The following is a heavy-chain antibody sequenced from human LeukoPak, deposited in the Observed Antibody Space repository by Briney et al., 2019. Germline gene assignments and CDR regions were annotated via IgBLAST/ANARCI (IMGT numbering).Heavy chain of an antibody. CDR3: ARDRGPPNIAAAPFGY. Sequence: PGASVKVSCKASGYTFTGYYMHWVRQAPGQGLEWMGWINPNSGGTNYAQKFQGRVTMTRDTSISTAYMELSRLRSDDTAVYYCARDRGPPNIAAAPFGYWGQGTLVTVSP. J-gene: IGHJ4*02. CDR1: GYTFTGYY. D-gene: IGHD6-13*01. CDR2: INPNSGGT. V-gene: IGHV1-2*02.